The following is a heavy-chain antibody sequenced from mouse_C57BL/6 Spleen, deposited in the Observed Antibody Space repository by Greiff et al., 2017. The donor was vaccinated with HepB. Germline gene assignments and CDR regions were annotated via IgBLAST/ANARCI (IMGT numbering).Heavy chain of an antibody. D-gene: IGHD1-1*01. V-gene: IGHV1-19*01. CDR3: AHYYYGSSLPPYAMDY. CDR2: INPYNGGT. J-gene: IGHJ4*01. Sequence: EVQLQQSGPVLVKPGASVKMSCKASGYTFTDYYMNWVKQSHGKSLEWIGVINPYNGGTSYNQKFKGKATLTVDKSSSTAYMELNSLTSEDSAVYYCAHYYYGSSLPPYAMDYWGQGTSGTVSS. CDR1: GYTFTDYY.